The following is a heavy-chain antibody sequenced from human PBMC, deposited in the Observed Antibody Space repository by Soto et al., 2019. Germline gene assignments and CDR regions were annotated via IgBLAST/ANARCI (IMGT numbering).Heavy chain of an antibody. Sequence: QVQLVESGGGVVQPGGSLRLSCAASGFTFSGYAMNWVRQAPGKGLEWVAFISYDGSNKYYADSVKGRFTISRDNSKNTLYLQMNSLRAEDTAVYYCAKEGSDYGDYGLNYWGQGTLVTVSS. CDR3: AKEGSDYGDYGLNY. CDR1: GFTFSGYA. J-gene: IGHJ4*02. D-gene: IGHD4-17*01. V-gene: IGHV3-30*18. CDR2: ISYDGSNK.